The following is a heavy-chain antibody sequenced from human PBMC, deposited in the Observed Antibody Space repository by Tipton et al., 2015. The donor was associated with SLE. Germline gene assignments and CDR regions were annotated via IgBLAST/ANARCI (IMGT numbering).Heavy chain of an antibody. J-gene: IGHJ4*02. CDR3: ARPGDYDY. CDR2: IYAGGTFFASGST. CDR1: GGSISDSF. Sequence: GLVKPSETLSLTRTVSGGSISDSFWSWIRRPAGKGLEWIGRIYAGGTFFASGSTNYSPSLKSRVTMSVDTSKNQFSLKVSSVTAADTAVYYCARPGDYDYWGQGTLVTVPS. V-gene: IGHV4-4*07. D-gene: IGHD3-10*01.